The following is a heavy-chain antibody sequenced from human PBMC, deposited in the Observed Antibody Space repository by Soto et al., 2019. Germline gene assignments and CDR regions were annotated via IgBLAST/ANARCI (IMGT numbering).Heavy chain of an antibody. CDR1: GGSISSGGYY. D-gene: IGHD3-10*01. Sequence: QVQLQESGPGLVKPSQTLSLTCTVSGGSISSGGYYWSWIRQHPGKGLEWIGYIYYSGSTYYNPSLKSRVTISVDTSKNQFSLKLSSVTAADTAVYYCSRELRFGEDYYGMDVWGQGTTVTVSS. CDR2: IYYSGST. J-gene: IGHJ6*02. CDR3: SRELRFGEDYYGMDV. V-gene: IGHV4-31*03.